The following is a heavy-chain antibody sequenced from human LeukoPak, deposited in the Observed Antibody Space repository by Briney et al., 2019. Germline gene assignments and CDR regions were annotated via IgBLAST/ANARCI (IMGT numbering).Heavy chain of an antibody. CDR2: IYYSGST. Sequence: SETLSLTCTVSGGSISSYYWSWIRQPPGKGLEWIGYIYYSGSTNYNPSLKSRVTISVDTPKNQFSLKLSSVTAADTAVYYCARFGYSGYDFDWGQGTLVTVSS. CDR1: GGSISSYY. D-gene: IGHD5-12*01. J-gene: IGHJ4*02. CDR3: ARFGYSGYDFD. V-gene: IGHV4-59*01.